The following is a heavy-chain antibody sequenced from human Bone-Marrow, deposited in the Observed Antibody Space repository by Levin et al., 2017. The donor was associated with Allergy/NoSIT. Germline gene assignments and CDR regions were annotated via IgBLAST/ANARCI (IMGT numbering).Heavy chain of an antibody. CDR2: ISGSSHEL. CDR1: GFAFSNYE. J-gene: IGHJ6*03. CDR3: ARDWQSVGDDYYSMGG. Sequence: GGSLRLSCAASGFAFSNYEMNWVRQAPGKGPEWVAHISGSSHELFYADSVKGRFTISRDNAQNSLYLQMKSLRVEDTAVYYCARDWQSVGDDYYSMGGWGKGTTVTVSS. D-gene: IGHD3-10*01. V-gene: IGHV3-21*05.